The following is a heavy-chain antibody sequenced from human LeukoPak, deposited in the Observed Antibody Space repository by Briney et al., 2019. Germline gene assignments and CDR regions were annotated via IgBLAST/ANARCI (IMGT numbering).Heavy chain of an antibody. CDR2: IYSGGAT. Sequence: GGSLRLSCAASGVTVSSKYKIWVRQAPGKGLEWVLIIYSGGATYYADSVKGRFTISRDNSKNTLYLQMNSLRAEDTAAYYCAKGSRAQGYYFDFWGQGTLVTVSS. D-gene: IGHD3-10*01. CDR1: GVTVSSKY. CDR3: AKGSRAQGYYFDF. V-gene: IGHV3-53*01. J-gene: IGHJ4*02.